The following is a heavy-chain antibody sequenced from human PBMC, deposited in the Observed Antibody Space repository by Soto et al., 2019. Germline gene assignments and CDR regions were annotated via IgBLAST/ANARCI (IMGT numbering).Heavy chain of an antibody. CDR2: INPSGGST. Sequence: ASVKVSCKASGYTFTSYYMHWVRQAPGQGLEWMGIINPSGGSTSYAQKFQGRVTMTRDNSKNTVYLQMNSLRAEDTAVYYCAKDRGYYSSSWPFYWGQGTLVTVSS. D-gene: IGHD6-13*01. CDR3: AKDRGYYSSSWPFY. V-gene: IGHV1-46*01. J-gene: IGHJ4*02. CDR1: GYTFTSYY.